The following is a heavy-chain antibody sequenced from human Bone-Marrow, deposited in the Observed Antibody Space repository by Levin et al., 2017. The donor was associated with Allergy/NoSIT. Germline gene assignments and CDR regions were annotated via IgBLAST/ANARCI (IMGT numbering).Heavy chain of an antibody. CDR3: GRYKYS. J-gene: IGHJ5*02. CDR2: ISTSGGKI. CDR1: GFTFSSFE. D-gene: IGHD2/OR15-2a*01. V-gene: IGHV3-48*03. Sequence: GGSLRLSCVASGFTFSSFEFYWVRQAPGKGLEWISYISTSGGKIYYADSVRGRFTISRDDAKNSLFLQMDSLRVEDTAVYYCGRYKYSWGQGTLVTVSS.